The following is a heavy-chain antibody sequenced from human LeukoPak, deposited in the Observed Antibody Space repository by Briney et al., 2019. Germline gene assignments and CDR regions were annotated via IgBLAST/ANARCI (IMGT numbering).Heavy chain of an antibody. V-gene: IGHV3-30-3*01. CDR3: ARDPSVCGGDCYLFDY. J-gene: IGHJ4*02. D-gene: IGHD2-21*02. CDR1: GGSISSYY. CDR2: ISYDGSNK. Sequence: PSETLSLTCTVSGGSISSYYWSWVRQAPGKGLEWVAVISYDGSNKYYADSVKGRFTISRDNSKNTLYLQMNSLRAEDTAVYYCARDPSVCGGDCYLFDYWGQGTLVTVSS.